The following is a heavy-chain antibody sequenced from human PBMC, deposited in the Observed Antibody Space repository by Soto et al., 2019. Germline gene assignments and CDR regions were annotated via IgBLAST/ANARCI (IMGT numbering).Heavy chain of an antibody. CDR3: LRHRQSGENYGMDV. Sequence: PGGSLRLSCVASGLTVSHNYMAWVRQAPEMGLEWVSILYTEGTTYYADSVKGRFTISRDSSKNTLFLQMDSLRAEDTAVYYCLRHRQSGENYGMDVWGQGTTVTVSS. D-gene: IGHD3-16*01. V-gene: IGHV3-53*01. CDR1: GLTVSHNY. J-gene: IGHJ6*02. CDR2: LYTEGTT.